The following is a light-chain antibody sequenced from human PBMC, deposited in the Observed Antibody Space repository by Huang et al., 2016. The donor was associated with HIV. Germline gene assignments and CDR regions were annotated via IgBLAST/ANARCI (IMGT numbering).Light chain of an antibody. CDR1: QSVSSN. CDR2: GAS. Sequence: DIVLAQSPATLSVSPGERATLFCRASQSVSSNFAWYQQKRGQAPRRLIYGASSRANGISSRFSGSGSGREVTLTISSLQSEEFAVYYCQQYNNWPPWTFGQGTKVEIK. CDR3: QQYNNWPPWT. J-gene: IGKJ1*01. V-gene: IGKV3-15*01.